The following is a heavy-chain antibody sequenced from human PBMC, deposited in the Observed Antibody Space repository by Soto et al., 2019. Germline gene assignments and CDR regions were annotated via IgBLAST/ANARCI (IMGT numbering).Heavy chain of an antibody. D-gene: IGHD3-10*01. J-gene: IGHJ4*02. Sequence: ASVKVSCKTSGYTFSSIGISWVRQAPGQGLEWMGWISPHKDNTYYAQRLQGRVTMTTDTSTSTAYMELRSLRSDDTAVYFCARDSDGSGSYYTKYWGQGTLVTVSS. V-gene: IGHV1-18*01. CDR2: ISPHKDNT. CDR3: ARDSDGSGSYYTKY. CDR1: GYTFSSIG.